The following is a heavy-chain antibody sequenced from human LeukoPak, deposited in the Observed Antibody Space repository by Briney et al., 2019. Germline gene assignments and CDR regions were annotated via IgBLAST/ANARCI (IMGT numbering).Heavy chain of an antibody. D-gene: IGHD1-20*01. Sequence: GGSLRLSCAASGFTFSSYSMNWVRQAPGKWLEWVSSISSSSTYIYYADSVKGRFTISRDNAKNSLYLQRNSLRAEDTAVYYCARDPRFFLTGTTAYGMDVWGKGTTVTVSS. CDR2: ISSSSTYI. CDR1: GFTFSSYS. J-gene: IGHJ6*04. CDR3: ARDPRFFLTGTTAYGMDV. V-gene: IGHV3-21*06.